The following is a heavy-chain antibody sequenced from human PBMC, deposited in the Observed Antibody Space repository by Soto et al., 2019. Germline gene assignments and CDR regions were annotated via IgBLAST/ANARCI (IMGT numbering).Heavy chain of an antibody. J-gene: IGHJ6*02. D-gene: IGHD3-9*01. CDR2: IYYSGST. CDR3: ARVHILTVYGCMVV. V-gene: IGHV4-30-4*01. CDR1: GDSIRSGNHY. Sequence: PSETLSLTCTVSGDSIRSGNHYWSWIRQPPGKGLEWIGYIYYSGSTYYSPSLKSRVTISVDTSKNQFSLKLNSVTAADTAVYYCARVHILTVYGCMVVWGQGTTVTVTS.